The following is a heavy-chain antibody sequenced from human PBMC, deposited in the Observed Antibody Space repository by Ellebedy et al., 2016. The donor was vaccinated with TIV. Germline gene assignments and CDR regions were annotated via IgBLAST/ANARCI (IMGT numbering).Heavy chain of an antibody. J-gene: IGHJ4*02. CDR2: ISSSSSYT. CDR1: GFTFSDYY. D-gene: IGHD6-19*01. CDR3: ARVVGLVPDY. Sequence: GESLKISXAASGFTFSDYYMSWIRQAPGKGLEWVSYISSSSSYTNYADSVKGRFTISRDNAKNSLYLQMNSLRAEDTAVYYCARVVGLVPDYWGQGTLVTVSS. V-gene: IGHV3-11*06.